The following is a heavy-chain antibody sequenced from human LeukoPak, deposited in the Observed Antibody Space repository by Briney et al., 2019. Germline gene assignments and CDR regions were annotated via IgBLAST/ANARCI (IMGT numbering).Heavy chain of an antibody. CDR1: GFTVSDSY. Sequence: PGGSLRLSCVVSGFTVSDSYMSWVRQAPGKGLEWVSAISGSGGSTYYADSVKGRFTISRDNSKNTLYLQMNSLRAEDTAVYYCAPKPARYWGQGTLVTVSS. J-gene: IGHJ4*02. CDR3: APKPARY. CDR2: ISGSGGST. V-gene: IGHV3-23*01.